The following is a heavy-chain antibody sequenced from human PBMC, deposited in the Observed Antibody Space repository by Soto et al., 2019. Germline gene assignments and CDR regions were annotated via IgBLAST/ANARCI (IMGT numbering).Heavy chain of an antibody. CDR2: IWYDGSNK. J-gene: IGHJ4*02. CDR3: ARDWSSFVGATTLDY. V-gene: IGHV3-33*01. CDR1: GFTFSSYG. D-gene: IGHD1-26*01. Sequence: QVQLVESGGGVVQPGRSLRLSCAASGFTFSSYGMHWVRQAPGKGLEWVAVIWYDGSNKYYADSVKGRFTISRDNSKNTLYLQMNSLRAEDTAVYYCARDWSSFVGATTLDYWGQGTLVTVSS.